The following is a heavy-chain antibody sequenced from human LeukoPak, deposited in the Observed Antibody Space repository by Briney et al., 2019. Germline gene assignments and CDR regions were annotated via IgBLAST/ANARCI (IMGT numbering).Heavy chain of an antibody. V-gene: IGHV3-11*04. CDR1: GFTFSDYF. J-gene: IGHJ2*01. Sequence: GGSLRLSCAASGFTFSDYFMTWIRQAPGKGLEWVSYISTSGSSIYYADSVKGRFTISRDNAKNSLYLQMNSLRAGDTAVYYCARDPTRGSVFRYFDLWGRGTLVNVSS. D-gene: IGHD3-10*01. CDR3: ARDPTRGSVFRYFDL. CDR2: ISTSGSSI.